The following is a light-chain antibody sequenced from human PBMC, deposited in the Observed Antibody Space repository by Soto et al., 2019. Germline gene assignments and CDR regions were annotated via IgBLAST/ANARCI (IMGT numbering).Light chain of an antibody. J-gene: IGKJ1*01. CDR2: AAS. Sequence: EIVLTQSPGTLSLSPGERATLPCRASQSVSSSYLAWYQQKPGQAPRLLIYAASSRATGIPGRFSGSGSGTDFTLTISRLEPEDVAVYYCQQYGSSPPTFGQGNRVEIK. V-gene: IGKV3-20*01. CDR3: QQYGSSPPT. CDR1: QSVSSSY.